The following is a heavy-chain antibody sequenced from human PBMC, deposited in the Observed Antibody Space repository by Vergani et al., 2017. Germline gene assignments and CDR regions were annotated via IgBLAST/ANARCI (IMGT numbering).Heavy chain of an antibody. Sequence: QVQLVQSGAEVKKPGASVKVSCKASGYTFTGYYMHWVRQAPGQGLEWMGWINPNSGGTNYAQKFQGRVTMTRDTSISTFYMELRSLRSDDTAVYYCVRPGDDYRNMITYFLDYWGQGSLVSVSS. CDR1: GYTFTGYY. CDR2: INPNSGGT. V-gene: IGHV1-2*02. CDR3: VRPGDDYRNMITYFLDY. J-gene: IGHJ4*02. D-gene: IGHD3-16*01.